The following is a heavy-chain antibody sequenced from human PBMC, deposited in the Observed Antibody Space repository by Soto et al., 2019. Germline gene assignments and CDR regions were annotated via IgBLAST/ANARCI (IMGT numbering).Heavy chain of an antibody. D-gene: IGHD2-15*01. CDR1: GFTVSSNY. J-gene: IGHJ6*02. V-gene: IGHV3-53*01. CDR2: IYSGGST. Sequence: PGGSLRLSCAASGFTVSSNYMSWVRQAPGKGLEWVSVIYSGGSTYYADSVKGRFTISRDNSKNTLYLQMNSLRAEDTAVYYCAREGCSGGSCYPITGYYYYGMDVWGQGTTVTVSS. CDR3: AREGCSGGSCYPITGYYYYGMDV.